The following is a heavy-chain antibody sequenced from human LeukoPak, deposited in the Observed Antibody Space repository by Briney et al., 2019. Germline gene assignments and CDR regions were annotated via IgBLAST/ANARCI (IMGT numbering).Heavy chain of an antibody. CDR3: ARSYSSSWSYYYYYYMDV. V-gene: IGHV4-59*01. CDR1: GGSISSYY. Sequence: PSETLSLTCNVSGGSISSYYWSWIRQPPGKGLEWIGYIYYSGSTNYNPSLKSRVTISVDTSKNQFSLKLSSVTAADTAVYYCARSYSSSWSYYYYYYMDVWGKGTTVTVSS. J-gene: IGHJ6*03. CDR2: IYYSGST. D-gene: IGHD6-13*01.